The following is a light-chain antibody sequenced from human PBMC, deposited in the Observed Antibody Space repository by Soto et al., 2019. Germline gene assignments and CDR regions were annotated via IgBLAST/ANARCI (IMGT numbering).Light chain of an antibody. V-gene: IGKV1-5*01. J-gene: IGKJ5*01. Sequence: DIQMTQSPSTQSASVGDTLTIACRASQSIRSLLACYQQKPGKAPKVLIYDASSLGSGVPSRFSGSGSGTEFTLTISSLQPDDFATYFCQQYQTYSTFGQGTRLEIK. CDR3: QQYQTYST. CDR1: QSIRSL. CDR2: DAS.